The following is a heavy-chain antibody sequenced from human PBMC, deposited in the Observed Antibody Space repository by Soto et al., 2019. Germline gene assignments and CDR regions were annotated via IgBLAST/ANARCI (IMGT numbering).Heavy chain of an antibody. J-gene: IGHJ6*02. CDR3: VRQGFGALHGLVDG. D-gene: IGHD3-10*01. CDR2: IHHSGST. CDR1: GGSISSSIW. V-gene: IGHV4-4*02. Sequence: SETLSLTCAVSGGSISSSIWWNWVRQPPGKGLEWMGEIHHSGSTNYNPSLKSRVTISLDTPKSQFSLKLTSVTATDTAVYYCVRQGFGALHGLVDGWAQGTTVTFSS.